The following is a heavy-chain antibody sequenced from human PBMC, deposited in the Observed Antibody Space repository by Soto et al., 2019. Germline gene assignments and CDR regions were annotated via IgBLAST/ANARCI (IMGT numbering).Heavy chain of an antibody. CDR2: IYWDDDK. CDR3: AHSFYPYGSGWDQGMFDF. D-gene: IGHD6-19*01. V-gene: IGHV2-5*02. J-gene: IGHJ4*02. Sequence: QITLKESGPTRVKPTQTLTLTCTFSGFSLSTSGVGVGWIRQPPGKALEWLGFIYWDDDKRYSPSLKSRVTITKDTSKTLVVLTRTNMDPVDTATYYCAHSFYPYGSGWDQGMFDFWGQGTLVTVSS. CDR1: GFSLSTSGVG.